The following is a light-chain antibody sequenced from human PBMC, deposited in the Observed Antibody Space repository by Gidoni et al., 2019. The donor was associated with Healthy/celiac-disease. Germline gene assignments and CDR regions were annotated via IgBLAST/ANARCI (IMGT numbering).Light chain of an antibody. V-gene: IGKV4-1*01. Sequence: DIVLTQSPDSLAVSLGERATINCKSSQSLLYSSNNTNYLAWYQQKPGQPPKLLIYWASTRESGVPDRFSGSGSGTDFTLTISSLQAEDVAVYYCQQYYSTPPYTFGQGTKLEIK. J-gene: IGKJ2*01. CDR1: QSLLYSSNNTNY. CDR3: QQYYSTPPYT. CDR2: WAS.